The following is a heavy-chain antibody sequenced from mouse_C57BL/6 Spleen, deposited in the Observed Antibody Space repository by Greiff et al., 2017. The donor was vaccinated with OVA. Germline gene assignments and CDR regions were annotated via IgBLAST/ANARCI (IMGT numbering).Heavy chain of an antibody. D-gene: IGHD2-5*01. CDR3: LRQEDYYSNYDAMDY. Sequence: EVQRVESGGGLVQPKGSLKLSCAASGFSFNTYAMNWVRQAPGKGLEWVARIRSKSNNYATYYADSVKDRLTIYREESESMLYLQMHNLKTADTAMYYCLRQEDYYSNYDAMDYWGQGTSVTVSS. J-gene: IGHJ4*01. CDR2: IRSKSNNYAT. V-gene: IGHV10-1*01. CDR1: GFSFNTYA.